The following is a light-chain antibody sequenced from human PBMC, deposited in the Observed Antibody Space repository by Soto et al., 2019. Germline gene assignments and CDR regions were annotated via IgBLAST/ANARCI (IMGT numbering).Light chain of an antibody. CDR3: QHYAHNSPIT. V-gene: IGKV3-20*01. J-gene: IGKJ5*01. CDR2: GAS. Sequence: EIVLTQSPGTLSLSPGERATLSCRASQSVSSRLAWYQQRPGQAPRLLISGASSRATGIPDRFSGSGSRTDFTLTISRLEPEDFALYYCQHYAHNSPITFGQGTRLEIK. CDR1: QSVSSR.